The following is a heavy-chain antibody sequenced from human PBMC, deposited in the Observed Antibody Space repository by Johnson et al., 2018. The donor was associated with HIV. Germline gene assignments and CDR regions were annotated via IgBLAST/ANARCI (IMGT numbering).Heavy chain of an antibody. D-gene: IGHD3-16*01. CDR1: GFTFSSYA. CDR2: ISYDGSDK. CDR3: ARERAGWGLLDAFDI. V-gene: IGHV3-30*04. Sequence: QVQLVESEGGVVQPGRSLRLSCAASGFTFSSYAMHWVRQAPGKGLEWVAVISYDGSDKYYADSVKGRFTISRDNSKNSLYLQMNSLKAEDTALYYCARERAGWGLLDAFDIWGQGTMVTVSS. J-gene: IGHJ3*02.